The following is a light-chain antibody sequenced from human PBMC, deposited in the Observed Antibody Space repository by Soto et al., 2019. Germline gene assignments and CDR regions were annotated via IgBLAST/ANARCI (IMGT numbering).Light chain of an antibody. CDR2: DVS. J-gene: IGLJ1*01. V-gene: IGLV2-14*01. Sequence: QSALTQPASVSGSPGQSITISCTGTSSDVGGYNYVSWYQQHPGKAPKVMIYDVSNRPSGISNRFSGSKSGNTAYLTISGLQAEDEAYYYCSSYTSSYTVLFGSGTKVTVL. CDR1: SSDVGGYNY. CDR3: SSYTSSYTVL.